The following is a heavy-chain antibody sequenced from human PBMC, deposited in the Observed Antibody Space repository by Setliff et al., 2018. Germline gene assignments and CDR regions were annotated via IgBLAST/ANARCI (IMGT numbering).Heavy chain of an antibody. V-gene: IGHV3-49*04. D-gene: IGHD3-10*01. CDR1: GFTFGDYA. J-gene: IGHJ4*02. Sequence: GGSLRLSCTASGFTFGDYAMSWVRQAPGKGLEWVGFIRSQAYGGTTEYAASVKGRFTIPRDDSKSIAYLQMNSLKTEDTALYYCNSRITVLRGVTVLWGQGTLVTVSS. CDR3: NSRITVLRGVTVL. CDR2: IRSQAYGGTT.